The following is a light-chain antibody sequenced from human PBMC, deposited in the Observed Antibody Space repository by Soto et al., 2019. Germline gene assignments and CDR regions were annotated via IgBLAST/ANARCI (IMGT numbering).Light chain of an antibody. V-gene: IGKV1-5*03. CDR1: QSISAW. Sequence: DIQMTQSPSTLSASVGDRVSINCRASQSISAWLAWYQQKPGKAPRLLIYKASTLEDGVPSRFTGSGSGTEFSLTITSLQPEDFASYYCQQYKDYWTFGQGTKVDIK. CDR3: QQYKDYWT. CDR2: KAS. J-gene: IGKJ1*01.